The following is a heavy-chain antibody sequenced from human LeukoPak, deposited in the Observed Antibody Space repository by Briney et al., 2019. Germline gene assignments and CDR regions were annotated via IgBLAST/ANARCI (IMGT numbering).Heavy chain of an antibody. Sequence: SENLSLTRPVSRGSLSRYYRGWVRQPPREGLEWVGYIYYSGSTNYNPSLKGRVTISVDTSKNQFSLNLSSVTAADTAVYYCAREGDKYANWFDTWGQGTLVTVSS. CDR3: AREGDKYANWFDT. D-gene: IGHD2-8*01. CDR1: RGSLSRYY. V-gene: IGHV4-59*01. J-gene: IGHJ5*02. CDR2: IYYSGST.